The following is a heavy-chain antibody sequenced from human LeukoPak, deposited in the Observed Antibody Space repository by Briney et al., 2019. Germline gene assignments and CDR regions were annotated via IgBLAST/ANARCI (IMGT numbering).Heavy chain of an antibody. CDR2: IKSKGGGGTT. D-gene: IGHD3-10*01. Sequence: GGSLRLSCAASGFTVNRTYMSWVRQAPGKGLEWVGRIKSKGGGGTTDYAAPVKGRFTISRDDSKNTLYLQMNSLKTEDTAVYYCTTDLPTLGSGEMDYWGQGTLVTVSS. J-gene: IGHJ4*02. CDR3: TTDLPTLGSGEMDY. CDR1: GFTVNRTY. V-gene: IGHV3-15*01.